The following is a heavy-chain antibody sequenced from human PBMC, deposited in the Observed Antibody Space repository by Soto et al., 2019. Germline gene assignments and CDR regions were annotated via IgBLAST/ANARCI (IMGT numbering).Heavy chain of an antibody. Sequence: QVQLQESGPGLVKPSQTLSLTCTVSGGSISSGGYYWSWIAQHPGKGLEWIGYIYYTGSTYYNPSLKSRVTISVDTSKNQFSLKLSSVTAADTAVYYCATLYMVRGVRTFDYWGQGTLVTVSS. CDR1: GGSISSGGYY. V-gene: IGHV4-31*03. D-gene: IGHD3-10*01. CDR2: IYYTGST. J-gene: IGHJ4*02. CDR3: ATLYMVRGVRTFDY.